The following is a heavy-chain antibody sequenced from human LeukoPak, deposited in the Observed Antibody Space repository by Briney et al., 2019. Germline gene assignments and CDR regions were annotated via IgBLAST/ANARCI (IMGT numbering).Heavy chain of an antibody. Sequence: ASVKVSCKTSGYTFTDYYIHWVRQAPGQGLEWMGWINPNSGETNSAQKFQGRVTMTGDTSISTAYMELRRVTSDDMAVYYCARDRDYSNTERGFDYWGQGTLVTVSS. CDR2: INPNSGET. CDR1: GYTFTDYY. D-gene: IGHD4-11*01. CDR3: ARDRDYSNTERGFDY. V-gene: IGHV1-2*02. J-gene: IGHJ4*02.